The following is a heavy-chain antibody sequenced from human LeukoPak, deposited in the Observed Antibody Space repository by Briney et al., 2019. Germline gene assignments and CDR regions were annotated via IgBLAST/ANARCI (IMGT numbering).Heavy chain of an antibody. CDR2: ISGNGGAT. V-gene: IGHV3-23*01. Sequence: PGGSLRLSCAASGFTFSSYGMSWVRQAPGKGLEWVSAISGNGGATYYADSEKGRFSISRDNSRNTLYLQMSSLRAEDTAVYYCARRNPWFDPWGQGTLVTVSS. CDR1: GFTFSSYG. J-gene: IGHJ5*02. CDR3: ARRNPWFDP.